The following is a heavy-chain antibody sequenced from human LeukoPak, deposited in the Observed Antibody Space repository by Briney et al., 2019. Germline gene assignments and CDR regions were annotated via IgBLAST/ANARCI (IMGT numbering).Heavy chain of an antibody. Sequence: SETLSLTCTVSGGSIRSYYWSWIRQPPGKGLEWIGYIYYSGSTNYIPSLKSRVTISVDTSKNQFSLKLSSVTAADTAVYYCARPYSSTWKGGFDYWGQGTLVTVSS. J-gene: IGHJ4*02. V-gene: IGHV4-59*01. CDR1: GGSIRSYY. CDR3: ARPYSSTWKGGFDY. CDR2: IYYSGST. D-gene: IGHD6-13*01.